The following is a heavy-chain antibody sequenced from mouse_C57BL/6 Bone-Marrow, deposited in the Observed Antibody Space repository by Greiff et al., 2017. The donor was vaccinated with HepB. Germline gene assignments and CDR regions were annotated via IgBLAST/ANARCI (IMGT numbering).Heavy chain of an antibody. V-gene: IGHV1-69*01. CDR2: IDPSDSYT. J-gene: IGHJ4*01. CDR3: ASYYF. CDR1: GYTFTSYW. Sequence: QVQLQQPGAELVMPGASVKLSCKASGYTFTSYWMHWVKQRPGQGLEWIGEIDPSDSYTNYNQKFKGKATLTVDTSSSTAYMQLSSLTSEDSAVYYCASYYFWGQGTSVTVSS. D-gene: IGHD1-1*01.